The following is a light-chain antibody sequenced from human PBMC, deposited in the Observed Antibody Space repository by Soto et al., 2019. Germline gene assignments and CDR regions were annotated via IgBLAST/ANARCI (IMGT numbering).Light chain of an antibody. CDR3: QQPQSSPPTRT. Sequence: EIVLTQSPGTLSLSPGERATLSCRASQSVSSSSLAWYQQKPGQAPRLLLFDASSRATDIADRFSGSGSGTHITLTIIRLEPEAVDLYYYQQPQSSPPTRTFGQGTKLEIK. CDR1: QSVSSSS. V-gene: IGKV3-20*01. CDR2: DAS. J-gene: IGKJ2*02.